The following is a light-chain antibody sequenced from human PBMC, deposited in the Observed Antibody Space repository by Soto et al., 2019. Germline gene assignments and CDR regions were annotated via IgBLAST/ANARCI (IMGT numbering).Light chain of an antibody. CDR2: GAS. CDR1: QSVRSH. Sequence: EIVMTQSPATLSVSPGEGVTLSCRASQSVRSHLAWYQQKPGQPPRLLIYGASTRATGIPARFSGSGFGTEFTLTISSLQSEDFAVYYCQQYGSSLAITFGQGTRLEIK. J-gene: IGKJ5*01. V-gene: IGKV3-15*01. CDR3: QQYGSSLAIT.